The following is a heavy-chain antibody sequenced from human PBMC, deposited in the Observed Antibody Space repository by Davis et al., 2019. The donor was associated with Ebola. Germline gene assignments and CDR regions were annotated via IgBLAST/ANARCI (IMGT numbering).Heavy chain of an antibody. Sequence: GESLKISCAASGFPFRNYAMHWVRQAPGKGPEWVAVVSHSEREKFYADSVKGRFTISRDNSENTLYLQMNSLTADDTAVYYCARAVFHEVLDYWGQGTPVTVSP. J-gene: IGHJ4*02. CDR1: GFPFRNYA. D-gene: IGHD3-3*01. CDR2: VSHSEREK. CDR3: ARAVFHEVLDY. V-gene: IGHV3-30*04.